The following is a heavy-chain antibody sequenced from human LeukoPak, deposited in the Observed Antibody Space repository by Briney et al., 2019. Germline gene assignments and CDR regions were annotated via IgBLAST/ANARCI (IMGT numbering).Heavy chain of an antibody. CDR2: INPGDSDT. D-gene: IGHD3-10*01. J-gene: IGHJ1*01. Sequence: GESLKISSKGSGYSFTSSWIGWVRQMPGKGLEWMGIINPGDSDTRYSPSFQGQVTISADKSISTAYLQWSSLKASDTAMYYCATYAGTSSKYFQHWGQGTLVTVSS. CDR1: GYSFTSSW. V-gene: IGHV5-51*01. CDR3: ATYAGTSSKYFQH.